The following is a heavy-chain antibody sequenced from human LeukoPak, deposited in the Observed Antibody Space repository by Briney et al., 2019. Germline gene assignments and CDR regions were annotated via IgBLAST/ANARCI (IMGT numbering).Heavy chain of an antibody. V-gene: IGHV1-24*01. D-gene: IGHD1-26*01. Sequence: GASVKVSCKVSGYTLTELSMHWVRQAPGKGLEWMGGFDPEDGETIYAQKFQGRVTMTEDTSTDTAYMELSSLRSEDTAVYYCATVSTGLSGSLFYYFDYWGQGTLATVSS. CDR3: ATVSTGLSGSLFYYFDY. CDR1: GYTLTELS. CDR2: FDPEDGET. J-gene: IGHJ4*02.